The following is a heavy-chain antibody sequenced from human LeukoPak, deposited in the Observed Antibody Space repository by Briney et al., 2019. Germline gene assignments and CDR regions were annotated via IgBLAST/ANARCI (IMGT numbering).Heavy chain of an antibody. CDR3: AKPARTDYTDY. V-gene: IGHV3-30*04. CDR2: ISYDGSNK. CDR1: GFTFSTYA. D-gene: IGHD1-14*01. Sequence: GGSLRLSCATSGFTFSTYAMHWVRQAPGKGLEWVAVISYDGSNKYYADSVKGRFTISRDNSKNTLYLQMNSLRAEDTAVYYCAKPARTDYTDYWGQGTLVTVSS. J-gene: IGHJ4*02.